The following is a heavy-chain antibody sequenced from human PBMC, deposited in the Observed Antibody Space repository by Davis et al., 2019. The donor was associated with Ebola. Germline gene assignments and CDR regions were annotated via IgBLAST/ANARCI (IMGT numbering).Heavy chain of an antibody. CDR2: IYYSGST. V-gene: IGHV4-39*01. Sequence: MPSETLSLTCTVSGGSIRSSDYYWGWIRQPPGKGLEWIGSIYYSGSTYYNPSLKSRVPISVDTSKNQFSLKLSSVTAADTAVYYCEHFDAYFDYWGQGTLVTVSS. CDR1: GGSIRSSDYY. J-gene: IGHJ4*02. CDR3: EHFDAYFDY. D-gene: IGHD3-9*01.